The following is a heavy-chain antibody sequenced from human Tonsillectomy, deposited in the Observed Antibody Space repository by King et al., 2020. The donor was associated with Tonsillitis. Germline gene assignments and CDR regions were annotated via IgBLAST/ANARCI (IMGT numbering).Heavy chain of an antibody. J-gene: IGHJ4*02. CDR3: ASDPTVAGKGDS. V-gene: IGHV3-7*03. CDR2: INQDGSAK. CDR1: GFTFSTSW. D-gene: IGHD6-19*01. Sequence: VQLVESGGGLVQPGGSLRLSCAASGFTFSTSWMSWVRQAPGKGLEWVANINQDGSAKYYVDSVKGRFTISRDNAKNSLYLQMSSLRVEDTAVYYCASDPTVAGKGDSWGQGTLVTVSS.